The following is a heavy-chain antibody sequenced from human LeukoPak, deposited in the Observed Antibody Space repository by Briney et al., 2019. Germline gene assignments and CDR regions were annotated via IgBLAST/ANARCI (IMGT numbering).Heavy chain of an antibody. J-gene: IGHJ4*02. D-gene: IGHD4-17*01. CDR1: GYTFTGYY. CDR3: ARSSDYGDYTDY. V-gene: IGHV1-2*06. Sequence: ASVKVSCKASGYTFTGYYMHWVRQAPGQGLEWMGRINPNSGGTNYAQKFQGRVTMTRDTSISTAYMELSRLRSDDTAVYYCARSSDYGDYTDYWGQGTLVTVSS. CDR2: INPNSGGT.